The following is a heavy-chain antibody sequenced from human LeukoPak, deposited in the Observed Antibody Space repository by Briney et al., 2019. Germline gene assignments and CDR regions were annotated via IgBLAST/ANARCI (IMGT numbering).Heavy chain of an antibody. Sequence: GGSLRLSCAASGFTFNSYAMSWVRQAPGKGLEWVSTISGSGGSTYYADSVKGRFTIPRDNSKNTLYLQMNSLRAEDTAVYYCGKDRSAVAATSCFDCWGQGTLVTVSS. J-gene: IGHJ4*02. D-gene: IGHD2-15*01. CDR1: GFTFNSYA. V-gene: IGHV3-23*01. CDR2: ISGSGGST. CDR3: GKDRSAVAATSCFDC.